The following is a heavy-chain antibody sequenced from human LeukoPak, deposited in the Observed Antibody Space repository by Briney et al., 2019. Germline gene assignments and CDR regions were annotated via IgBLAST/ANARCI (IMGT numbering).Heavy chain of an antibody. J-gene: IGHJ4*02. CDR3: ARWDTGYDF. CDR2: IHNSGTT. CDR1: GGSISRYY. V-gene: IGHV4-59*08. Sequence: SETLSLSCPVSGGSISRYYWTWIRQPPEKGLEWIGYIHNSGTTNSNPSLKSRVTMSMDTSKNQFSLNLNSLTAADTAVYYCARWDTGYDFWGQGTLVTVSS. D-gene: IGHD5-12*01.